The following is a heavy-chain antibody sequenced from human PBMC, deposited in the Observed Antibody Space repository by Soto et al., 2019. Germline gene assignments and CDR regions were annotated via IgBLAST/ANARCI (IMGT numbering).Heavy chain of an antibody. D-gene: IGHD3-10*01. CDR1: GMSCSGYC. V-gene: IGHV4-34*01. CDR2: INHSGST. Sequence: ADPVSLTCACDGMSCSGYCGIWLRAPTGKGLEWIGEINHSGSTNYNPSLKSRVTISVDTSKNQFSLKLSSVTAADTAVYYCAGAMAQDSCDGWGPVKMFT. CDR3: AGAMAQDSCDG. J-gene: IGHJ3*01.